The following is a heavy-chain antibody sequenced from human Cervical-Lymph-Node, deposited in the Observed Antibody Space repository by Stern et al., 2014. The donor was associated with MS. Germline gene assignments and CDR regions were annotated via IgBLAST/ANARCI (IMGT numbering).Heavy chain of an antibody. D-gene: IGHD7-27*01. CDR3: AREANLAGEPFDY. V-gene: IGHV6-1*01. Sequence: QVQLQESGPGLVRPSQTLSLTCAISGDSVSSITAAWTWIRQSPSRGLEWLGRTFYRTKWYSEAGVSVKGRITINPDTTKNQFSLQLNSVTPEDTAVYYCAREANLAGEPFDYWGQGTQVTVSS. J-gene: IGHJ4*02. CDR1: GDSVSSITAA. CDR2: TFYRTKWYS.